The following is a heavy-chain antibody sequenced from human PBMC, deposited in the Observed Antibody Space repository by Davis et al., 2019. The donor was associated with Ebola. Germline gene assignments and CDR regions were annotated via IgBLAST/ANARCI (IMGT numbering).Heavy chain of an antibody. J-gene: IGHJ4*02. Sequence: AASVKVSCKPSGYTFTHYFLHWVRQAPGQGLEWMGMINPRVGSTTYTQKFQGRVTLTRDTSTATVYMELSSLRSDDTAVYYCARVGDGYGNDYFAYWGQGALVTVSS. CDR2: INPRVGST. CDR3: ARVGDGYGNDYFAY. CDR1: GYTFTHYF. V-gene: IGHV1-46*01. D-gene: IGHD5-24*01.